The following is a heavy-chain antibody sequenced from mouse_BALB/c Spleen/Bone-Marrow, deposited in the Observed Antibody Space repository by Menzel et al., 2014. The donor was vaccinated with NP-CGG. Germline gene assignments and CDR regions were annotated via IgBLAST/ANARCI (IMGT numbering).Heavy chain of an antibody. J-gene: IGHJ4*01. CDR1: GYTFTSYW. Sequence: VKLVESGAELVKPGASVKLPCKASGYTFTSYWMHWVKQRPGQGLEWIGGINPSNGRTNYNETFKSKATLTVDKSSTTAYMQLSSLTSDDSAVYYCARYGNYDAMDYWGQGTSVTVSS. CDR2: INPSNGRT. CDR3: ARYGNYDAMDY. V-gene: IGHV1S81*02. D-gene: IGHD2-1*01.